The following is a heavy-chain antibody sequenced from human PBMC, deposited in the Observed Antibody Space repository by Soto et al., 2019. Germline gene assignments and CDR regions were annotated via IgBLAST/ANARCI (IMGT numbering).Heavy chain of an antibody. CDR1: GYTFSTYA. CDR2: IIAGTGQT. J-gene: IGHJ6*02. CDR3: ARGKGMEENYYYYGLDI. Sequence: GASVKVSCKASGYTFSTYAMHWVRQAPGQGLEWMGWIIAGTGQTRYSQRFQDRVTITRDTPASTANMELTSLTSEDTAVYYCARGKGMEENYYYYGLDIWGQGTTVTVSS. V-gene: IGHV1-3*01. D-gene: IGHD1-1*01.